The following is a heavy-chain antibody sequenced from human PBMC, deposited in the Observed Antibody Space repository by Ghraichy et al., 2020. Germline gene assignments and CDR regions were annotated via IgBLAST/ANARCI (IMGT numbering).Heavy chain of an antibody. CDR2: ISGSGGST. CDR1: GFTFSSYA. V-gene: IGHV3-23*01. J-gene: IGHJ4*02. D-gene: IGHD2-2*01. Sequence: GVLNISCAASGFTFSSYAMSWVRQAPGKGLEWVSAISGSGGSTYYADSVKGRFTISRDNSKNTLYLQMNSLRAEDTAVYYCAKEVGPGGYFDYWGQGTLVTVSS. CDR3: AKEVGPGGYFDY.